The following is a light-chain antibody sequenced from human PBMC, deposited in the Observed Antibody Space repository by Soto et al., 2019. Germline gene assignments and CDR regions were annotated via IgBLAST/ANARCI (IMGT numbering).Light chain of an antibody. J-gene: IGKJ1*01. V-gene: IGKV1-33*01. CDR3: QQFDNLPQWT. CDR2: FVS. Sequence: DIQMTQSPSSLSASVGDRVTITCQASQDISNFLNWYQQKPWKAPKLLIDFVSNLETGVPSSFSGSGSGTDFTFTISSLQPEDIATYSCQQFDNLPQWTFGQGTKVEIK. CDR1: QDISNF.